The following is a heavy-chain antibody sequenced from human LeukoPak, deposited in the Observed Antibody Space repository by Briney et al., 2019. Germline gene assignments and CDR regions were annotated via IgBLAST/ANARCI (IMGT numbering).Heavy chain of an antibody. CDR2: INDRGHT. Sequence: SETLSLTCAVHGGSFSGYHWNWIRQSPGKGLEWIGEINDRGHTNYNPSLESRITISVDTSKKQFSLHLSSVTAAHTAVYYCARDPTTVVTTPYYFDFWGQGTLVTVSS. CDR3: ARDPTTVVTTPYYFDF. V-gene: IGHV4-34*01. D-gene: IGHD4-23*01. CDR1: GGSFSGYH. J-gene: IGHJ4*02.